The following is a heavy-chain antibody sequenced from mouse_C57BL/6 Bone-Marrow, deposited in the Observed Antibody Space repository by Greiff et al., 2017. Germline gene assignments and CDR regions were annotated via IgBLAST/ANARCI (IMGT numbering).Heavy chain of an antibody. Sequence: EVKLVESGGGLVKPGGSLKLSCAASGFTFSSYAMSWVRQTPEKRLEWVATISDGGSYTYYPDNVKGRFTISRDNAKNNLYLQLSHLKSEDTAMYYCARDRAITTGRGYYFDYWGQGTTLTVSS. D-gene: IGHD1-1*01. CDR3: ARDRAITTGRGYYFDY. CDR2: ISDGGSYT. V-gene: IGHV5-4*01. CDR1: GFTFSSYA. J-gene: IGHJ2*01.